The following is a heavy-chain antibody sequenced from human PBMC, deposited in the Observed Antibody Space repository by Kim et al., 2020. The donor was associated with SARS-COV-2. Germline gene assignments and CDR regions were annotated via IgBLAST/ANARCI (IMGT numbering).Heavy chain of an antibody. V-gene: IGHV6-1*01. CDR2: TYYRSKWYN. CDR3: ARCHYDIVTGYFFLFDY. D-gene: IGHD3-9*01. J-gene: IGHJ4*02. Sequence: SQTLSRTCAISGDSVSSNSAAWNWIRQSPSRGLEWLGRTYYRSKWYNDYAVSVKSRITMNPDTSKNQFSLQLNSVTPEDTAVYYCARCHYDIVTGYFFLFDYWGQGTLVTVSS. CDR1: GDSVSSNSAA.